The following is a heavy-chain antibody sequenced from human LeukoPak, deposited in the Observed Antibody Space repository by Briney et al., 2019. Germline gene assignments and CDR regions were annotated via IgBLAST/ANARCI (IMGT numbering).Heavy chain of an antibody. D-gene: IGHD3-16*02. CDR2: INHSGST. V-gene: IGHV4-34*01. Sequence: SETLSLTCAVYGGSFSGYYWNWIRQPPGKGLEWIGEINHSGSTNYNPSLKSRVTISVDTSKNQFSLKLSSVTAADTAVYYCARVRLFVAPWGQGTLVTVSS. CDR1: GGSFSGYY. CDR3: ARVRLFVAP. J-gene: IGHJ5*02.